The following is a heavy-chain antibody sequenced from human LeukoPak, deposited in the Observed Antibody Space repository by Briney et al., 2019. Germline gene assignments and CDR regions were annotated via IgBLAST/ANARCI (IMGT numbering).Heavy chain of an antibody. Sequence: GGSLRLSCAASGFIFSSFWMHWVRQVPGKGLVWVSHINSDGRTTDYADSVRGRFTISRDNAKNTLYLQMNRLTVEDTAVYYCARDEYYDSSGYYEDMRYFDYWGQGTLVTVSS. CDR3: ARDEYYDSSGYYEDMRYFDY. CDR1: GFIFSSFW. J-gene: IGHJ4*02. D-gene: IGHD3-22*01. V-gene: IGHV3-74*01. CDR2: INSDGRTT.